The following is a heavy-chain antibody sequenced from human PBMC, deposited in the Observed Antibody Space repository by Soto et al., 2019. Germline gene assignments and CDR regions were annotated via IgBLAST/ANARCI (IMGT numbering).Heavy chain of an antibody. J-gene: IGHJ4*02. D-gene: IGHD3-10*01. CDR3: VKDVGYGFILFDF. CDR1: GFTFSSFG. CDR2: VNGGGDST. Sequence: GGSLRLSCIASGFTFSSFGMTWVRQAPGKGLEWVSTVNGGGDSTHYADSVKGRFSIFRDNSKNTVYLQMNSLRAEDTAIYYCVKDVGYGFILFDFWGQGTLVTVSS. V-gene: IGHV3-23*01.